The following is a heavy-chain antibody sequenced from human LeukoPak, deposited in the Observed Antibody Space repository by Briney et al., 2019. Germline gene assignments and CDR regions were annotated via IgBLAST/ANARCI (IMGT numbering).Heavy chain of an antibody. CDR1: GGSISSYY. CDR3: ARGWLLLRAFDI. J-gene: IGHJ3*02. V-gene: IGHV4-59*01. CDR2: IYYSGST. Sequence: PSETLSLTCTVSGGSISSYYWSWIRQPPGKGLEWIGYIYYSGSTNYNPSLKSRVTISVDTSKNQFSLKLSSVTAADTAVYYCARGWLLLRAFDIWGQGTMVTVSS. D-gene: IGHD2-21*01.